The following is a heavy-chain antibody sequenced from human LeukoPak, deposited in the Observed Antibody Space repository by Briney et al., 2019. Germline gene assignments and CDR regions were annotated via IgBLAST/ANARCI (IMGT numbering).Heavy chain of an antibody. CDR3: ARTNYDILTGYYEMYNWFDP. J-gene: IGHJ5*02. CDR2: MNPNSGNT. CDR1: GYTFTSYD. D-gene: IGHD3-9*01. Sequence: ASVKVSCKASGYTFTSYDINWVRQATGQGLEWMGWMNPNSGNTGYAQKFQGRVTITRNTSISTAYMELSSLRSEDTAVYYCARTNYDILTGYYEMYNWFDPWGQGTLVTVSS. V-gene: IGHV1-8*03.